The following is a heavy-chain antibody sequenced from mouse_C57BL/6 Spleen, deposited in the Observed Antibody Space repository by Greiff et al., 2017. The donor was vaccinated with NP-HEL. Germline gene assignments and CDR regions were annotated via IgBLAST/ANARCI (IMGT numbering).Heavy chain of an antibody. CDR3: TRFGTGEAMDY. Sequence: QVQLQQSGAELVRPGASVTLSCKASGYTFTDYEMHWVKQTPVHGLEWIGAIDPETGGTAYNQKFKGKAILTADKSSSTAYMELRSLTSEDSAVYYCTRFGTGEAMDYWGQGTSVTVSS. V-gene: IGHV1-15*01. D-gene: IGHD3-1*01. J-gene: IGHJ4*01. CDR2: IDPETGGT. CDR1: GYTFTDYE.